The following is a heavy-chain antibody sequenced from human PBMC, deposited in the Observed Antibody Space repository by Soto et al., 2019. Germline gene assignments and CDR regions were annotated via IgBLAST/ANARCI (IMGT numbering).Heavy chain of an antibody. D-gene: IGHD3-16*01. J-gene: IGHJ4*02. CDR1: GFTFSDYY. CDR3: CRGQPRYWCFDYVCH. V-gene: IGHV3-11*05. Sequence: QVQLVESGGGLGKPGGSLRLSCAASGFTFSDYYMSWIRQAPGKGLEWVSYLSSSSSYTNYADSGKGRITIPRDNAKNPLFPQNDRPGGGDPAVYFLCRGQPRYWCFDYVCHWGQGTLVTVSS. CDR2: LSSSSSYT.